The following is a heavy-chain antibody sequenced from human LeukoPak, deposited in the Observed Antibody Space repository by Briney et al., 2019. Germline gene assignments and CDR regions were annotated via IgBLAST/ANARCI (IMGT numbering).Heavy chain of an antibody. Sequence: GGSLTLSCAASGFTFSSYSMKCVRQAPGKWLEWVSSISSSNYIYYAVSVKGRFTISRDNAKNSLYLQMNSLRAEDTAVYYCARDRSRGLLDAFDIWGQGTMVTVSS. D-gene: IGHD3-10*01. J-gene: IGHJ3*02. CDR1: GFTFSSYS. CDR3: ARDRSRGLLDAFDI. V-gene: IGHV3-21*01. CDR2: ISSSNYI.